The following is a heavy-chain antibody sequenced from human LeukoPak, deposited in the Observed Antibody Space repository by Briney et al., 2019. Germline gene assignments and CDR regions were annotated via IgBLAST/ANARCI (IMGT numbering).Heavy chain of an antibody. J-gene: IGHJ6*03. D-gene: IGHD3-3*01. CDR3: AKMEGQRLYDYCMDV. CDR1: GFAFSNFA. CDR2: MSGSGYYT. V-gene: IGHV3-23*01. Sequence: GGSLRLSCAASGFAFSNFAMSWVRQAPGKGLEWVSAMSGSGYYTYYVESVKGRFTISRDNSKNTMYLHMNSLRADDTAVYYCAKMEGQRLYDYCMDVWGRGTTVTVSS.